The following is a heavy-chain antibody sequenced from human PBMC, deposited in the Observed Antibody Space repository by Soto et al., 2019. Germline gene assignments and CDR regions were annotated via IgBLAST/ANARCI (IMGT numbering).Heavy chain of an antibody. CDR2: ISDSGEST. CDR3: AKETGYSHGCLPNALDV. D-gene: IGHD5-18*01. Sequence: GGSLRLSCVGSGFMFNKYAMNWVRQAPGKGLEWVSIISDSGESTHYADSVKGRFAISRDNSKNTLFLEMNSLRAEDTAIYFCAKETGYSHGCLPNALDVWGPGTTVTVSS. J-gene: IGHJ6*02. CDR1: GFMFNKYA. V-gene: IGHV3-23*01.